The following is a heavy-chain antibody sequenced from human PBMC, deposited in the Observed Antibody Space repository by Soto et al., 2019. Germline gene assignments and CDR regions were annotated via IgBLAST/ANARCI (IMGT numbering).Heavy chain of an antibody. CDR3: ATYSSPFDY. Sequence: GSLSLSCAASEFSFSSYALNWVRQAPGKGLEWVSAISATGTTTYYADSVKGRFTISRDNSKRTLLLQMDSLSPEDTAVYYCATYSSPFDYWGQGTLVTVSS. J-gene: IGHJ4*02. D-gene: IGHD6-13*01. V-gene: IGHV3-23*01. CDR1: EFSFSSYA. CDR2: ISATGTTT.